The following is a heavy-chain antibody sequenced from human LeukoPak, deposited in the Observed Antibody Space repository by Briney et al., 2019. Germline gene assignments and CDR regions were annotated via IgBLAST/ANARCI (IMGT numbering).Heavy chain of an antibody. J-gene: IGHJ5*02. V-gene: IGHV5-51*01. CDR1: GYSFPSYW. Sequence: GESLKISCKGSGYSFPSYWIAWVRQMPGKGLEWMGIIFPYDSGTRYSPSFQGQVTISADTSISTAYLQWNSLKASDTAMYYCARTAVTGTFWFDPWGQGTLVTVSS. CDR3: ARTAVTGTFWFDP. CDR2: IFPYDSGT. D-gene: IGHD6-19*01.